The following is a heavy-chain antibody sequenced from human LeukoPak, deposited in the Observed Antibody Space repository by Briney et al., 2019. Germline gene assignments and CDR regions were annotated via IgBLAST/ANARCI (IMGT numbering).Heavy chain of an antibody. Sequence: SQTLSLTCAVSGGSISSGGYSWSWIRQPPGKGLEWIGYIYHSGSIYHNPSLKSRVTISVDRSKNQFSLELNSVTAADTAVYYCARGYCSSGTCPSFDYWGQGTLVTVSS. CDR3: ARGYCSSGTCPSFDY. D-gene: IGHD2-15*01. J-gene: IGHJ4*02. V-gene: IGHV4-30-2*01. CDR1: GGSISSGGYS. CDR2: IYHSGSI.